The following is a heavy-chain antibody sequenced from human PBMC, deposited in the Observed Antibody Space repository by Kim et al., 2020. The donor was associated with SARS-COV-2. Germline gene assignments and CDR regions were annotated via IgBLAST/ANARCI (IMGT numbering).Heavy chain of an antibody. CDR1: GGSISSSSYY. J-gene: IGHJ4*02. V-gene: IGHV4-39*01. D-gene: IGHD6-19*01. Sequence: SETLSLTRTVSGGSISSSSYYWGWIRQPPGKGLEWIGSIYYSGSTYYNPSLKSRVTISVDTSKNQFSLKLSSVTAADTAVYYCARHWAPISQWLVRGPYYFDYWGQGTLVTVSS. CDR2: IYYSGST. CDR3: ARHWAPISQWLVRGPYYFDY.